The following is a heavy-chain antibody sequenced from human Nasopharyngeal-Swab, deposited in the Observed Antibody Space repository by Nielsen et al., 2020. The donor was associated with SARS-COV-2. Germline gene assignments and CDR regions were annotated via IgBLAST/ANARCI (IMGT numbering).Heavy chain of an antibody. CDR1: GFTFSSYA. Sequence: GESLKISCAASGFTFSSYAMSWVRQAPGKGLEWVSAISGSGDSAYYADSVKGRFTISRDNSKNTLYLQMNSLRAEDTAVYYCAKDLRVTTSAFDIWGQGTMVTVSS. J-gene: IGHJ3*02. D-gene: IGHD4-17*01. V-gene: IGHV3-23*01. CDR3: AKDLRVTTSAFDI. CDR2: ISGSGDSA.